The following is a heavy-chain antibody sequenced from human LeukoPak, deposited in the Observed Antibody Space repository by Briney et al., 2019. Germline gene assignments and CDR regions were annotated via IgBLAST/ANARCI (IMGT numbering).Heavy chain of an antibody. CDR2: IYYSGST. Sequence: PSETLSLTCTVSGGSISSGGYYWSWIRQHPGKGLEWIGYIYYSGSTYYNPSLKSRVTISVDTSKNQFSLKLSSVTAADTAVYYCARAPYYYDSSGLDYWGQGTLVTVSS. J-gene: IGHJ4*02. CDR3: ARAPYYYDSSGLDY. CDR1: GGSISSGGYY. V-gene: IGHV4-31*03. D-gene: IGHD3-22*01.